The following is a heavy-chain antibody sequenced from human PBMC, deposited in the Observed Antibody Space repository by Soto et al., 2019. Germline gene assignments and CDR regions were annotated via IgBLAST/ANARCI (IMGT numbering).Heavy chain of an antibody. J-gene: IGHJ4*02. Sequence: SHALPLTGASTGESVSSNSAAWNWIRQSPSRGLEWLGRTYFRSKWYKDYAISVKSRITINPDTSKNQFSLQLNSVTPEDTAVYYCVRDVGGGELLDYWGQGTQVTVYS. V-gene: IGHV6-1*01. CDR2: TYFRSKWYK. D-gene: IGHD1-26*01. CDR3: VRDVGGGELLDY. CDR1: GESVSSNSAA.